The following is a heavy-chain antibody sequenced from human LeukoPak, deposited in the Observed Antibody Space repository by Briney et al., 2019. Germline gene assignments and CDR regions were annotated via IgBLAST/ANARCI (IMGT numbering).Heavy chain of an antibody. CDR3: ARDSSGYQLDY. CDR2: INPNSGGT. V-gene: IGHV1-2*06. Sequence: ASVKVSCKASGYTFTGYYMHWVRQAPGQGLEWMGRINPNSGGTNYAQKFQGRVTMTRDTSISTAYMELSRLRSDDTAVCYCARDSSGYQLDYWGQGTLVTVSS. D-gene: IGHD3-22*01. CDR1: GYTFTGYY. J-gene: IGHJ4*02.